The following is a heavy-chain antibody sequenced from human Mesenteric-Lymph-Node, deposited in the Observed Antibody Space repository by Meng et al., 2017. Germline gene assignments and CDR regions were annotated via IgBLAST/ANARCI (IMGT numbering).Heavy chain of an antibody. J-gene: IGHJ4*02. CDR2: IHHSGSA. CDR1: GGSMSSCNYY. Sequence: VQLQEQGPGLVQPSQTLSVTCTVSGGSMSSCNYYWSWIRQPPGKGLEWIGYIHHSGSAYYNPSLKSRVSTSVDTSKNQFSLNLNSMTAADTAVYYCASFDHIPSRNYFDYWGQGTLVTVSS. CDR3: ASFDHIPSRNYFDY. V-gene: IGHV4-30-4*01. D-gene: IGHD2-21*01.